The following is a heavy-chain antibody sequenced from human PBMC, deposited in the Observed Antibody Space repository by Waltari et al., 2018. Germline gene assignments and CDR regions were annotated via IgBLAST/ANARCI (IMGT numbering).Heavy chain of an antibody. CDR2: IYSGGNT. V-gene: IGHV3-53*02. Sequence: DVQLVETGGGLIQPGGSLRLSCSVSCFTISNNYMTWVRQTPAKGHGWVSVIYSGGNTYYAASVTGRFTISRDSINNTLFLQMNNLRAEDTAIYYCARVIRDGPSGFYGIAAFDLWGQGTMVTVSS. J-gene: IGHJ3*01. CDR1: CFTISNNY. CDR3: ARVIRDGPSGFYGIAAFDL. D-gene: IGHD3-22*01.